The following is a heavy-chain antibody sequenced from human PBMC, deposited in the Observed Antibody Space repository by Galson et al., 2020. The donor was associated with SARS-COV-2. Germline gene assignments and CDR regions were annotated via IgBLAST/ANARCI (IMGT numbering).Heavy chain of an antibody. D-gene: IGHD6-19*01. J-gene: IGHJ5*02. V-gene: IGHV2-70*04. CDR1: GFSLSTSGMR. CDR2: IDWDDDK. Sequence: SGPTLVKPTQTLTLTCTFSGFSLSTSGMRVSWIRQPPGKALEWLARIDWDDDKFYSTSLKTRLTISKDTSKNQVVLTMTNMDPVDTATYYCAIAVAGTFWFDPGGQGTLVTVSS. CDR3: AIAVAGTFWFDP.